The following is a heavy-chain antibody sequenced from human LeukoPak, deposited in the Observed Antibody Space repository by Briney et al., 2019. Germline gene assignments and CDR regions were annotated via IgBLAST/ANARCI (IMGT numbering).Heavy chain of an antibody. D-gene: IGHD1-26*01. CDR1: GFTFSSYS. V-gene: IGHV3-21*01. CDR3: AREIPSGSYAPDY. J-gene: IGHJ4*02. CDR2: ISRSSNSM. Sequence: GGSLRLSCAASGFTFSSYSMIWVRQAPGKGLEWVSYISRSSNSMYYADSVKGRFTISRDNAKNSLYLQMSSLRPEDTAMYYCAREIPSGSYAPDYWGQGTLVTVSS.